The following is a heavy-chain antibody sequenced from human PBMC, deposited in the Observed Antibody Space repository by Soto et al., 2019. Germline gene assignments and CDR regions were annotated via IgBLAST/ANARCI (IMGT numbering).Heavy chain of an antibody. CDR2: IWYDGSNK. CDR3: ARGPRYCSGGSCSIMGDAFDI. CDR1: GFTFSSYG. V-gene: IGHV3-33*01. D-gene: IGHD2-15*01. Sequence: GGSLRLSCAASGFTFSSYGMHWVRQAPGKGLEWVAVIWYDGSNKYYADSVKGRFTISRDNSKNTLYLQMNSLRAEDTAVYYCARGPRYCSGGSCSIMGDAFDIWGQGTMVTVSS. J-gene: IGHJ3*02.